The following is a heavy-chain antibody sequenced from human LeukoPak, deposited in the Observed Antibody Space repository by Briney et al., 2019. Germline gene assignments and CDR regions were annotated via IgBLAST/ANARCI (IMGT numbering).Heavy chain of an antibody. V-gene: IGHV1-8*03. CDR2: LNPTTGNA. Sequence: ASVKVSCKASGGTFSSYAINWVRQAPGQGLEWMGGLNPTTGNAVYAQKFQGRVTISRNTSINTVYMDLSSLRSDDTAIYYCARRKFLGLFDPWGQGTLVTVSS. CDR3: ARRKFLGLFDP. J-gene: IGHJ5*02. CDR1: GGTFSSYA. D-gene: IGHD7-27*01.